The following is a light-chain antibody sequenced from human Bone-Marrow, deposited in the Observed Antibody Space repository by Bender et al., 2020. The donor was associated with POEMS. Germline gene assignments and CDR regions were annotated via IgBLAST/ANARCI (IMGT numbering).Light chain of an antibody. J-gene: IGLJ3*02. CDR3: QSYDYSLTGWV. Sequence: QSALTQPRSVSGSPGQSVAISCSGTSSNVGGYNRVSWYQHHPGKAPTLIMYDVNTRPSGVPDRYSGSKSGASATLVITGLQADDEGDYYCQSYDYSLTGWVFGGGTKLTVL. CDR1: SSNVGGYNR. V-gene: IGLV2-11*01. CDR2: DVN.